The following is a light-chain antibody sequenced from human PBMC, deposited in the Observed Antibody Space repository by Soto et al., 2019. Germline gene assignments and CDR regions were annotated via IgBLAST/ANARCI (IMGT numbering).Light chain of an antibody. J-gene: IGKJ4*01. Sequence: IQMTQSPSSVSASVGDTVTIACRASQVISSWLAWYQQKPGKAPNLLIYAASNLHSGVPSRFSGSESGTEFTLTISSLQPEDFATYYCQQASSFPLTFGGGTKVDI. CDR2: AAS. V-gene: IGKV1-12*01. CDR3: QQASSFPLT. CDR1: QVISSW.